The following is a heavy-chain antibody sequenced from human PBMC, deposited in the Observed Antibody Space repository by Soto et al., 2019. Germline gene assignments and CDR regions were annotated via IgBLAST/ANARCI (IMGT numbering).Heavy chain of an antibody. Sequence: GGSLRLSCAASGFTFSSDAMSWVRQAPGKGLEWVSAISGSGGSTYYADSVKGRFTISRDTSKNTLYLQMNSLRAEDTAVYYCAKVMAARRLSAFDIWGQGTMVTVSS. V-gene: IGHV3-23*01. CDR3: AKVMAARRLSAFDI. D-gene: IGHD6-6*01. CDR2: ISGSGGST. J-gene: IGHJ3*02. CDR1: GFTFSSDA.